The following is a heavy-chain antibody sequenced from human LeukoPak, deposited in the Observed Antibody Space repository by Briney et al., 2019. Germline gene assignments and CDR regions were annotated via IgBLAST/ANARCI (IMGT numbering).Heavy chain of an antibody. CDR2: IRYDGSNK. Sequence: GGSLRLSCAASGFTFSSYAMHWVRQAPGKGLEWVAFIRYDGSNKYYADSVKGRFTISRDNSKNTLYLQMNSLRAEDTAVYYCAKENDYGDYGDYYYMDVWGKGTKVTVSS. V-gene: IGHV3-30*02. CDR3: AKENDYGDYGDYYYMDV. J-gene: IGHJ6*03. D-gene: IGHD4-17*01. CDR1: GFTFSSYA.